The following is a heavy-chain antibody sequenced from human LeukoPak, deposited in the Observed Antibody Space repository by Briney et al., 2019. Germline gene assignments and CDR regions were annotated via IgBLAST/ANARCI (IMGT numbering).Heavy chain of an antibody. V-gene: IGHV4-59*01. Sequence: KPSETLSLTCTVSGGSISSYYWSWTRQPPGKGLEWIGYIYYSGSTNYNPSLKSRVTISVDTSKNQFSLKLSSVTAADTAVYYCARVPWNGDYDVAHGMDVWGQGTTVTVSS. CDR2: IYYSGST. CDR3: ARVPWNGDYDVAHGMDV. J-gene: IGHJ6*02. D-gene: IGHD4-17*01. CDR1: GGSISSYY.